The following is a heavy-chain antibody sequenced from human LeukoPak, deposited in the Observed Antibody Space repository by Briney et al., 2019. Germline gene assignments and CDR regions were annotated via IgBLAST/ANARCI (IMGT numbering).Heavy chain of an antibody. D-gene: IGHD5-12*01. V-gene: IGHV1-69*13. Sequence: ASVKVSCKASGGTFSTFGISWVRQAPGQGLEWMGGIIPIFVTTTFAQKCQDRVTITADESTTTAYMELSSLRSEDTAVYFCARDLHRGGYQGGAFDIWGQGTLVTVSS. CDR3: ARDLHRGGYQGGAFDI. CDR2: IIPIFVTT. J-gene: IGHJ3*02. CDR1: GGTFSTFG.